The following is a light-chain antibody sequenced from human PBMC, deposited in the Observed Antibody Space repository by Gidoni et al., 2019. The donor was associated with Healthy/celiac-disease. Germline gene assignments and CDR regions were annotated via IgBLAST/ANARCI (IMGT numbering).Light chain of an antibody. CDR1: QRVSSSY. Sequence: EIVVTQYPGTLSLSPGDRATLSSRASQRVSSSYLAWYQQKPGQAPRLLIYGASSRATGIPDRFSGSGSGTDFTLTISRLEPEDFAVYYCQQYGSSPFTFGPGTKVDIK. J-gene: IGKJ3*01. CDR3: QQYGSSPFT. V-gene: IGKV3-20*01. CDR2: GAS.